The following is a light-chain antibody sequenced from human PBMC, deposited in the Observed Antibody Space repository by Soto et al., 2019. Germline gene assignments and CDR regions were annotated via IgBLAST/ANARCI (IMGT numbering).Light chain of an antibody. CDR3: QLRTNWPSLT. V-gene: IGKV3-11*01. J-gene: IGKJ4*02. Sequence: DIVLTQSPATLSLSPGQRATLSCRASQNFRNYVAWYQQKPGRAPRLLIYDASKRATGIPSRFSGSASGTDFTLTISSLEPEDFAIYYCQLRTNWPSLTFGGGTKVEI. CDR1: QNFRNY. CDR2: DAS.